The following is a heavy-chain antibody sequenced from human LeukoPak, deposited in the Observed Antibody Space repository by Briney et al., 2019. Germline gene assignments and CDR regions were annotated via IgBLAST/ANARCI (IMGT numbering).Heavy chain of an antibody. CDR3: ARGRYDFWSGYSPNWFDP. CDR2: IWYDGSNK. CDR1: GFTFSSYG. Sequence: GGSLRLSCAASGFTFSSYGMHWVRQAPGKGLEWVAVIWYDGSNKYYADSVKGRFTISRDNSKNTLYLQMNSLRAEVTAVYYCARGRYDFWSGYSPNWFDPWGQGTLVTVSS. D-gene: IGHD3-3*01. J-gene: IGHJ5*02. V-gene: IGHV3-33*01.